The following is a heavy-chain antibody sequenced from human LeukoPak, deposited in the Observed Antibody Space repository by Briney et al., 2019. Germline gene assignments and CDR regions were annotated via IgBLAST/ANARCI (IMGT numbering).Heavy chain of an antibody. Sequence: GESLKISCKGSGYSFTSYRIGWVRQMPGKGLEWMGIIYPGDSDTRYSPSFQGQVTISADKSISTAYLQWSSLKASDTAMYYCARERVPAAIFDAFDIWGQGTMVTVSS. D-gene: IGHD2-2*02. V-gene: IGHV5-51*01. CDR3: ARERVPAAIFDAFDI. CDR1: GYSFTSYR. J-gene: IGHJ3*02. CDR2: IYPGDSDT.